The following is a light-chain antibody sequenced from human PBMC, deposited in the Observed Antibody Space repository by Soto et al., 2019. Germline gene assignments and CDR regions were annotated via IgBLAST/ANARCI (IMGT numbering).Light chain of an antibody. CDR1: QDISNY. V-gene: IGKV1-33*01. CDR2: DAS. Sequence: DIQMTQSPSSLSASVGDRVTITCQTSQDISNYLNWYQQKSGKAPELLIYDASNLETGVPSRFSGSGSGTDFTFTISSLQPVDIATYYCQQYDNLPLTFGGGTKVAIK. J-gene: IGKJ4*01. CDR3: QQYDNLPLT.